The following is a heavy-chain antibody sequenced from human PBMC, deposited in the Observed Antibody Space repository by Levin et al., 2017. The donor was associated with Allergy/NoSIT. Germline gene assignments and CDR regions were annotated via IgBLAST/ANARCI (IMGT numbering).Heavy chain of an antibody. CDR1: GFTFSSDS. V-gene: IGHV3-48*02. CDR2: ISSSSSTI. J-gene: IGHJ4*02. Sequence: GGSLRLSCAASGFTFSSDSMNWVRQAPGKGLEWVSYISSSSSTIYYADSVKGRFTISRDNAKNSLYLQMTSVGEEDTAVDYWARDRSVAARPLDYWGQGTLVTVSS. D-gene: IGHD6-6*01. CDR3: ARDRSVAARPLDY.